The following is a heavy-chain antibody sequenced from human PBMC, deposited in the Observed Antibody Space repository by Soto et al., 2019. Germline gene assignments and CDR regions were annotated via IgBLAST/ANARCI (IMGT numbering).Heavy chain of an antibody. D-gene: IGHD5-18*01. V-gene: IGHV3-23*01. CDR3: AKERGYSYGLIDY. CDR1: GFTFSSYA. J-gene: IGHJ4*02. CDR2: ISGSGGST. Sequence: PGWSLRLACASSGFTFSSYAMRWVRQAPGKGLEWVSAISGSGGSTYYADSVKGRFTISRDNSKNTLYLQMNSLRAEDTAVYYCAKERGYSYGLIDYWGQGTLVTVSS.